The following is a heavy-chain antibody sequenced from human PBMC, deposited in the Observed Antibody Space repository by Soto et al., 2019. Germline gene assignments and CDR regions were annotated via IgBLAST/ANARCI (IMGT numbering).Heavy chain of an antibody. D-gene: IGHD6-13*01. CDR1: GGTFSSYA. V-gene: IGHV1-69*01. Sequence: QVQLVQSGAEVKKPGSSVKVSCKASGGTFSSYAISWVRQAPGHGLEWMGGIIPIFGTANYAQKFQGRVTITADEATSTAYMELSSLRSEDTAVYYCARSESIAAADTEGAWFDPWGQGTLVTVSS. CDR3: ARSESIAAADTEGAWFDP. J-gene: IGHJ5*02. CDR2: IIPIFGTA.